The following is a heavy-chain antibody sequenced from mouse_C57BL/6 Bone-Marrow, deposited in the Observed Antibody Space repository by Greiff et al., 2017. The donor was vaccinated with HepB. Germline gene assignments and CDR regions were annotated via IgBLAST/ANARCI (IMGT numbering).Heavy chain of an antibody. CDR3: AGRYDYDVRPHWYFDV. D-gene: IGHD2-4*01. V-gene: IGHV15-2*01. Sequence: QVQLKESGSELRSPGSSVKLSCKDFDSEVFPIAYMSWVRQKPGHGFEWIGGILPSIGRTIYGEKFEDKATLDADTLSNTAYLELNSLTSEDSAIYDCAGRYDYDVRPHWYFDVWGTGTTVTVSS. CDR1: DSEVFPIAY. CDR2: ILPSIGRT. J-gene: IGHJ1*03.